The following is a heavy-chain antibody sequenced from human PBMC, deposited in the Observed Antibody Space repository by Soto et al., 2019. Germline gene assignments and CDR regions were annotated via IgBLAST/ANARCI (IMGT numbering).Heavy chain of an antibody. Sequence: QVQLQQWGAGLLKPSETLSLTCAVYGGSFSGYYWSWIRQPPGKGLEWIGEINHSGSTNYNPSPKSRVTISVDTSKNQFSLKLSSVTAADTAAYYCARGQSSLLLDCWGQGVLVTVSS. D-gene: IGHD2-8*02. CDR1: GGSFSGYY. V-gene: IGHV4-34*01. J-gene: IGHJ4*02. CDR2: INHSGST. CDR3: ARGQSSLLLDC.